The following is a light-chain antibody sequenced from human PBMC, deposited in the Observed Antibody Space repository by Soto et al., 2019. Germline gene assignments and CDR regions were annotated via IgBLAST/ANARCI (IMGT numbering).Light chain of an antibody. J-gene: IGKJ4*01. V-gene: IGKV1-33*01. CDR2: DAS. CDR1: QDITTY. CDR3: QQYDDLPLT. Sequence: DIQMTQSPSSLSASVGDRVTITCQASQDITTYLSLYQQKPGKAPKLLIYDASNLEIGVPSRCSGCGSGTDFTLTISSLQPEDIATYFCQQYDDLPLTFGGGTKVEVK.